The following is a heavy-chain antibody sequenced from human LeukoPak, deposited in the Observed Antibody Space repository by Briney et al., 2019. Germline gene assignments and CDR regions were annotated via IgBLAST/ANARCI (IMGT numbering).Heavy chain of an antibody. J-gene: IGHJ4*02. CDR3: ARQAY. Sequence: SETLSLTCAVYGGSFSGYYWSWIRQHPGKGLEWIGYIYYSGSTYYNPSLKSRVTISVDTSKNQFSLKLSSVTAADTAVYYCARQAYWGQGTLVTVSS. CDR2: IYYSGST. V-gene: IGHV4-34*01. CDR1: GGSFSGYY.